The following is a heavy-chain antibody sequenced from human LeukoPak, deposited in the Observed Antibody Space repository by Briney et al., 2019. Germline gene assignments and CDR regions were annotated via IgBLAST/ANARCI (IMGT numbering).Heavy chain of an antibody. CDR2: ISGSGGST. V-gene: IGHV3-23*01. J-gene: IGHJ4*02. CDR1: GFTFSSYA. Sequence: GGSLRLSCAASGFTFSSYAMSWVRQAAGKGLEWVAAISGSGGSTYYADSVKGRFTISRDNSKNTLYLQMNSLRAEDTAVYYCAKDFFYCSSTSCHPNTDYWGQGTLVTVSS. CDR3: AKDFFYCSSTSCHPNTDY. D-gene: IGHD2-2*01.